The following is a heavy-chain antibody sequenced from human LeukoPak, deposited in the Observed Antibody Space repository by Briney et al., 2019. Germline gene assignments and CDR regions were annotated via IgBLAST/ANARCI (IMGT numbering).Heavy chain of an antibody. CDR3: VRAVGPVGGYDSP. CDR2: IYYSGST. CDR1: GGSFSSYY. Sequence: SETLSLTCTVSGGSFSSYYWSWIRQPPGKGLEWIGYIYYSGSTNYNPSLKSRVTISLDTSKNQFSLKLSFVTAADTAVYYCVRAVGPVGGYDSPWGQGTLATVSS. J-gene: IGHJ5*02. V-gene: IGHV4-59*01. D-gene: IGHD5-12*01.